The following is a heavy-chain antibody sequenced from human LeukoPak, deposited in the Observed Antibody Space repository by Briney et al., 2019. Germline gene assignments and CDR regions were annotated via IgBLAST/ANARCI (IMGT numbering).Heavy chain of an antibody. CDR3: ARLSPPGRSSVKGKYYFDY. CDR2: VYYSGST. D-gene: IGHD6-6*01. CDR1: GGPISSGNYY. V-gene: IGHV4-61*01. J-gene: IGHJ4*02. Sequence: TPSETLSLTCTVSGGPISSGNYYWSWIRQPPGKGLDWIGYVYYSGSTNYNPALKSRVTISVDTSKSQFSLKLGSVTAADTAVYFCARLSPPGRSSVKGKYYFDYWGQGALVTVSS.